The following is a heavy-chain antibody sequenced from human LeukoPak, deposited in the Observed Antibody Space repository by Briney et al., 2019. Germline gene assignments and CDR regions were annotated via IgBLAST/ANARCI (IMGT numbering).Heavy chain of an antibody. CDR3: ARLHGKNYFDY. D-gene: IGHD5-24*01. V-gene: IGHV3-7*01. CDR2: IEQDGSEK. CDR1: GFTFSSYW. Sequence: GGSLRLSCAGSGFTFSSYWMSWVRQAPGKGLEWVANIEQDGSEKYYVDSVKGRFTISRDNAKKSLYLQMNSLRAEDTAVYYCARLHGKNYFDYWGQGTLVTVSS. J-gene: IGHJ4*02.